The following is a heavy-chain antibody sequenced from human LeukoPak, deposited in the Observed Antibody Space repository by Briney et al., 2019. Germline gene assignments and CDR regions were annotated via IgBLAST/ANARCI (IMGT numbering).Heavy chain of an antibody. CDR2: IYHRGTT. Sequence: PSETLSLTCAVSGDSISSSHWWTWVRQPPGKGLEWIGEIYHRGTTNYNLSLKSRVTISVDRSKNQFSLKLSSVTAADTAVYYCAKDSYGSGILVGYWGQGTLVTVSS. CDR3: AKDSYGSGILVGY. CDR1: GDSISSSHW. J-gene: IGHJ4*02. D-gene: IGHD3-10*01. V-gene: IGHV4-4*02.